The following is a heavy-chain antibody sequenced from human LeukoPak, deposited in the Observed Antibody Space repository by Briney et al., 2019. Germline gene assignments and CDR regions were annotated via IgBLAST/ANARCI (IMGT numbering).Heavy chain of an antibody. CDR1: GGSISSYY. Sequence: PSETLSLTCTVSGGSISSYYWSWIRQPPGKGLEWIGYIYYSGSTYYNPSLKSRVTISVDTSKNQFSLKLTSVTAADTAVYYCARDRSPSGTSTGNLDFWGQGTLVTVSS. CDR3: ARDRSPSGTSTGNLDF. D-gene: IGHD1-26*01. J-gene: IGHJ4*02. V-gene: IGHV4-59*06. CDR2: IYYSGST.